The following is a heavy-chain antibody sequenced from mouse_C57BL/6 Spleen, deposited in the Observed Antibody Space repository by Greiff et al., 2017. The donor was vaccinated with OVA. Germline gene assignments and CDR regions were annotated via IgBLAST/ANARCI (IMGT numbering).Heavy chain of an antibody. V-gene: IGHV1-26*01. Sequence: VQLQQSGPELVKPGASVKISCKASGYTFTDYYMNWVKQSHGKSLEWIGDINPNNGGTSYNQKFKGKATLTVDKSSSTAYMELRSLTSEDSAVYDCARGGLYAMDYWGQGTSVTVSS. CDR1: GYTFTDYY. D-gene: IGHD3-3*01. J-gene: IGHJ4*01. CDR2: INPNNGGT. CDR3: ARGGLYAMDY.